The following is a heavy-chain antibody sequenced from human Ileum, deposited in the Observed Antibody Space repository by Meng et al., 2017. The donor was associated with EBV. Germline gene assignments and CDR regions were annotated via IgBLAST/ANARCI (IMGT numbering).Heavy chain of an antibody. CDR1: GFSLSTSEVG. D-gene: IGHD2-2*01. V-gene: IGHV2-5*02. CDR2: IYWDDDK. CDR3: ALFTRSWFDP. J-gene: IGHJ5*02. Sequence: QITLKESGPTLVTPTQILTLTCTFSGFSLSTSEVGVGWIRQPPGKALEWLAVIYWDDDKRYSPSLKSRLTITKDTSKNQVVLTLTNMDPVDTATYYCALFTRSWFDPWGQGTLVTVSS.